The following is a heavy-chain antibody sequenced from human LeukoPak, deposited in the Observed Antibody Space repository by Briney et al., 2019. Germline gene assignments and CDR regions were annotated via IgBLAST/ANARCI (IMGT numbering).Heavy chain of an antibody. CDR3: AREHSGYDFPGRDYYYMDV. D-gene: IGHD5-12*01. Sequence: GGSLRLSCAASGFTFSDYYMSWIRQAPGKGLEWASSISSTSRSYIYYADSVKGRFTISRDNAKNSLYLQMNSLRAEDTAVYYCAREHSGYDFPGRDYYYMDVWGKGTTVTVSS. CDR2: ISSTSRSYI. CDR1: GFTFSDYY. J-gene: IGHJ6*03. V-gene: IGHV3-11*06.